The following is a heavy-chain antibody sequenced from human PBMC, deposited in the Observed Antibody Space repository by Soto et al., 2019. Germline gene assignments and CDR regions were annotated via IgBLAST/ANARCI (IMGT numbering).Heavy chain of an antibody. CDR1: GGSISSYY. CDR2: IYYGGST. CDR3: ARESYYYDSSGYYLNWFDP. V-gene: IGHV4-59*01. D-gene: IGHD3-22*01. J-gene: IGHJ5*02. Sequence: SETLSLTCTVSGGSISSYYWSWIRQPPGKGLEWIGYIYYGGSTNYNPSLKSRVTISVDTSKNQFSLKLSSVTAADTAVYYCARESYYYDSSGYYLNWFDPWGQGTLVTVSS.